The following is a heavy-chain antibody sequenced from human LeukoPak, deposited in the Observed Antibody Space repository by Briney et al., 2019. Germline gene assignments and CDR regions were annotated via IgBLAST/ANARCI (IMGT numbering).Heavy chain of an antibody. CDR3: ARMYYYDSGGPTNDAFDI. V-gene: IGHV1-18*01. D-gene: IGHD3-22*01. CDR1: GYIFTSYD. CDR2: INAYNGNT. J-gene: IGHJ3*02. Sequence: ASVKVSCKASGYIFTSYDVNWVRQAPGQGLEWMGCINAYNGNTNYAQKLQGRVTMTTDTSTSTAYMELRSLRSDDTAMYYCARMYYYDSGGPTNDAFDIWGQGTMVTVSS.